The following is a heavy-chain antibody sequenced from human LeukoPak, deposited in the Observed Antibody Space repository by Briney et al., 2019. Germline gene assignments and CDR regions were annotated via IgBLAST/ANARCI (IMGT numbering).Heavy chain of an antibody. CDR3: AKDLGYSYGCSDY. V-gene: IGHV3-23*01. D-gene: IGHD5-18*01. CDR1: GFTFSSYA. Sequence: GGSLRLSCAASGFTFSSYAMSWVRQAQRKGLEWVSSLTAGGERTFYADSVKGRFTISRDNSKDTLYLQINSLRAEDTAVYYCAKDLGYSYGCSDYWGQGTLVTVSS. J-gene: IGHJ4*02. CDR2: LTAGGERT.